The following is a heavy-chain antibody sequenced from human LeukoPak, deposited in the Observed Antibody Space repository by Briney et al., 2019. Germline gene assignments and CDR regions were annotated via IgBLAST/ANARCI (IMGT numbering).Heavy chain of an antibody. V-gene: IGHV3-30*18. CDR1: GFTFISYG. J-gene: IGHJ6*02. Sequence: GGSLRLSCEASGFTFISYGVHRVRQAPGKGLEWVAVISYDGRYQYQADSVKGRFTLARDNSKNTVYLQMNSLTTEDTAVYYCAKDRRMMSPHYGMDVWGQGTTVTVSS. CDR2: ISYDGRYQ. D-gene: IGHD3-16*01. CDR3: AKDRRMMSPHYGMDV.